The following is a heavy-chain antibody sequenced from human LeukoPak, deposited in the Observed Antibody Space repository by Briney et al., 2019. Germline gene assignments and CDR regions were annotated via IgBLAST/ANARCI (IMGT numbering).Heavy chain of an antibody. D-gene: IGHD3-3*01. CDR2: IYPGDSQT. CDR1: GYSFSMYW. Sequence: GESLKISCKGSGYSFSMYWTGWVRQVPGKGLEWMGIIYPGDSQTAYSPSLQGQVTISADKSINTAYLQWRSLEASDTAMYYCGMIRGYDFWSRGAFDIWGQGTMVTVSS. CDR3: GMIRGYDFWSRGAFDI. J-gene: IGHJ3*02. V-gene: IGHV5-51*01.